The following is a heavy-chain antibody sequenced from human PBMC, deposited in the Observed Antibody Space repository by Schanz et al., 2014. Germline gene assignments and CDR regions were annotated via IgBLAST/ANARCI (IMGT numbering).Heavy chain of an antibody. V-gene: IGHV1-18*01. CDR2: ISAYNGNT. Sequence: VQLVQSGAEVKTPGASVKVSCKASGYTFTSYGISWVRQAPGQGLEWMGWISAYNGNTKYPQKLQGRVTMTTDTTTSTAYMELRSLRSDDTAVYCCARDAADGDDMLTEEDYWGQGTLXTVSS. CDR1: GYTFTSYG. J-gene: IGHJ4*02. D-gene: IGHD3-9*01. CDR3: ARDAADGDDMLTEEDY.